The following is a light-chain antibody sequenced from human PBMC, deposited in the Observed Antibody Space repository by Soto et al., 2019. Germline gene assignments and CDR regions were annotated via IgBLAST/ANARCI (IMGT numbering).Light chain of an antibody. CDR1: SRDIGGYNY. J-gene: IGLJ1*01. V-gene: IGLV2-11*01. Sequence: SVLTQPRSGYGSPGQSVTISCTGTSRDIGGYNYVSWYQQHPGKAPKLMIYDVSKRPSGVPDRFSGSKSGNTASLTISGLQAEDEADYYCCSYAGSYVFGTGTKVTVL. CDR2: DVS. CDR3: CSYAGSYV.